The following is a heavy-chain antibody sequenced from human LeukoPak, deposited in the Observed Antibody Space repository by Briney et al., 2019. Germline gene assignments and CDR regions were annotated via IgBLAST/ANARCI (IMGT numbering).Heavy chain of an antibody. CDR2: VHYSGST. V-gene: IGHV4-39*01. Sequence: SETLSLTCIVSGGSISSITSLTYYWHWIRQYPGTGLEWIGSVHYSGSTYYNTSLTSRGTISADTSKNQISMNLTSVTAADTAVYFGARHFPYFAIWSGLSVGSAFVIWGQGTPIAVSP. D-gene: IGHD3-3*01. CDR3: ARHFPYFAIWSGLSVGSAFVI. CDR1: GGSISSITSLTYY. J-gene: IGHJ3*02.